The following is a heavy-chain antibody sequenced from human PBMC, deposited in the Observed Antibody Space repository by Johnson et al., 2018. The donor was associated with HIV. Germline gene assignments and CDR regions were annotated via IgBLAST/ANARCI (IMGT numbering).Heavy chain of an antibody. V-gene: IGHV3-74*02. D-gene: IGHD6-19*01. CDR1: GFTFSSYW. CDR3: AKGGSGTTRIRAQKGAFDI. Sequence: VQLVESGGGLVQPGGSLRLSCAASGFTFSSYWMHWVRQAPGKGLVWVSRINSDGSSTNYADSVKGRFTISRDNAKNTLYLQMNSLRAEDTAVYYCAKGGSGTTRIRAQKGAFDIWGQGTMVTVSS. J-gene: IGHJ3*02. CDR2: INSDGSST.